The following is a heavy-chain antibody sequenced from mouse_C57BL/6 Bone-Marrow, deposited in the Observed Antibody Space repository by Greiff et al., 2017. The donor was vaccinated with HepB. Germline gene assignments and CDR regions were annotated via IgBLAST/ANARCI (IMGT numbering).Heavy chain of an antibody. CDR2: INPSSGYT. CDR1: GYTFTSYT. V-gene: IGHV1-4*01. Sequence: QVQLKQSGAELARPGASVKMSCKASGYTFTSYTMHWVKQRPGQGLEWIGYINPSSGYTKYNQKFKDKATLTADKSSSTAYMQLSSLTSEDSAVDYCARKGAYYGNYDYAMDYWGQGTSVTVSS. CDR3: ARKGAYYGNYDYAMDY. J-gene: IGHJ4*01. D-gene: IGHD2-1*01.